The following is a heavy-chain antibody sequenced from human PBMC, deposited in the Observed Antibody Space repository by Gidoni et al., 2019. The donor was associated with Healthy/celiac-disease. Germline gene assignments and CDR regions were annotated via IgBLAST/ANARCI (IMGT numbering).Heavy chain of an antibody. CDR1: GFTCDDSA. D-gene: IGHD4-17*01. Sequence: EVQLVESGGGLVQHGRSLRLSCAASGFTCDDSAMHWVRQAPGKGLDWVSGISWNSGSIGYADSVKGRFTISRDNAKNSLYLQMNSLRAEDTALYYCAKDIEEWSTVNYHYGMDVWGQGTTVTVSS. CDR3: AKDIEEWSTVNYHYGMDV. CDR2: ISWNSGSI. V-gene: IGHV3-9*01. J-gene: IGHJ6*02.